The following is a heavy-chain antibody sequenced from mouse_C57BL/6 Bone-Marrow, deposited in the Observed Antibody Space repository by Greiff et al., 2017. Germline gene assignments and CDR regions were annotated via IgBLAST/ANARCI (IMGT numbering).Heavy chain of an antibody. CDR1: GYTFTGYW. CDR3: ARNPIYYDYDGYAMDY. J-gene: IGHJ4*01. CDR2: ILPGSGST. Sequence: QVQLQQSGAELMKPGASVKLSCKATGYTFTGYWIEWVKQRPGHGLEWIGEILPGSGSTNYNEKFKGKATFTADTSSNTAYMQLSSLTTDDSAICYCARNPIYYDYDGYAMDYWGQGTSVTVSS. D-gene: IGHD2-4*01. V-gene: IGHV1-9*01.